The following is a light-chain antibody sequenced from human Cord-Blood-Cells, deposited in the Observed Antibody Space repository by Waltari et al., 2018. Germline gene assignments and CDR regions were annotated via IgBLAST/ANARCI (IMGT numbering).Light chain of an antibody. CDR2: LGS. V-gene: IGKV2-28*01. CDR1: QSLLHSNGYNY. Sequence: IVMTQSTFSLSVTPGEPASIFCSSSQSLLHSNGYNYLDWYLQKPGQSPQLLIYLGSNRASGVPDRFSGSGSCTDFTLKISRVEAEDVGVYYCMQALQTPTFGQGTRLEIK. J-gene: IGKJ5*01. CDR3: MQALQTPT.